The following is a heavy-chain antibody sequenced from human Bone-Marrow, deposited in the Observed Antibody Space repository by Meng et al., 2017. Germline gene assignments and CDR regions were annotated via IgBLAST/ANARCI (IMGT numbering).Heavy chain of an antibody. J-gene: IGHJ4*02. D-gene: IGHD1-26*01. CDR2: INPSGGST. CDR3: ARDGSSRNVSGSYYFVLGYYFDY. Sequence: ASVKVSCKASGYTFTSYYMHWVRQAPGQGLEWMGIINPSGGSTSYAQKLQGRVTMTTDTSTSTAYMELRNLRSDDTAVYYCARDGSSRNVSGSYYFVLGYYFDYWGQGTLVTVSS. V-gene: IGHV1-46*01. CDR1: GYTFTSYY.